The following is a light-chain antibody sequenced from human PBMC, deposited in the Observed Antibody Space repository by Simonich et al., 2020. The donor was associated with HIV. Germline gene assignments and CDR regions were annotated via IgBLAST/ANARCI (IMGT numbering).Light chain of an antibody. CDR3: GSYTSSGTWV. CDR2: DVS. J-gene: IGLJ3*02. Sequence: QSALTQPASVSGSPGQSITISCTGTSSDVGGYKYVSWDQQHPGQAPKLMIYDVSKRPSGVSNRFSGSKSGNTASLTISGLQAEDEADYYCGSYTSSGTWVFGGGTKLTVL. CDR1: SSDVGGYKY. V-gene: IGLV2-14*01.